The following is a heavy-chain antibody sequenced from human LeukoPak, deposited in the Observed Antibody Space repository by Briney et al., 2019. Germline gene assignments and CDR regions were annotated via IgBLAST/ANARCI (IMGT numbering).Heavy chain of an antibody. D-gene: IGHD2-8*01. CDR3: AKDSHNGYFDY. V-gene: IGHV3-23*01. J-gene: IGHJ4*02. CDR2: IGGGDYST. CDR1: GFTFSNAW. Sequence: PGGSLRLSCAASGFTFSNAWMSWVRQAPGKGLEWVSGIGGGDYSTYYADSLKGRFTISKDTSKNTLYLQVNSLTAGDTAVYYCAKDSHNGYFDYWGQGTLVTVSS.